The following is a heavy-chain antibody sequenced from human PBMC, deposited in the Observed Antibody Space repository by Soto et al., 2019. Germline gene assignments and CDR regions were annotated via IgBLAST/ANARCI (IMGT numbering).Heavy chain of an antibody. CDR2: IYYSGRT. CDR3: ARPASGDDILTGFDF. Sequence: ASETLSLTCTVSGGFISSSSYYWGWIRQPPGKGLEWIGSIYYSGRTYYKPSLKSRVTISVDTSKNQFSLKMSSVTAADTAVYYCARPASGDDILTGFDFWGQGTLVTVSS. CDR1: GGFISSSSYY. V-gene: IGHV4-39*01. J-gene: IGHJ4*02. D-gene: IGHD3-9*01.